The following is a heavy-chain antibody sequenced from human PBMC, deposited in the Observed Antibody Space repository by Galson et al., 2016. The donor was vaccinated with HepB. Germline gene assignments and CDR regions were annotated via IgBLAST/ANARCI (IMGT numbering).Heavy chain of an antibody. CDR1: GFNFDFYA. CDR3: IKDDRGSPSEGY. J-gene: IGHJ4*02. D-gene: IGHD6-6*01. CDR2: ISWDSKDI. Sequence: SLRLSCAASGFNFDFYAMHWVRQVPGKGLEWVSGISWDSKDIGYADSVKGRFTVSRDNAKNSLYLQRNSLRPEDTALYYCIKDDRGSPSEGYWGQGTLVTVSS. V-gene: IGHV3-9*01.